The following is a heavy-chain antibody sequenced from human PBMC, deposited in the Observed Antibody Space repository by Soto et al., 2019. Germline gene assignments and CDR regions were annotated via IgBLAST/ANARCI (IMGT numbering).Heavy chain of an antibody. CDR1: GGSISGSIYH. CDR2: IYYSGST. V-gene: IGHV4-39*01. Sequence: SETLSLTCTVSGGSISGSIYHWGWIRQPPGKGLEWIGTIYYSGSTYYNPSLKSRVTMSVDTSKNQFSLKLSSVTAADTAVYYCARWRRYSGFDWGFDYWGQGTLVTVSS. J-gene: IGHJ4*02. D-gene: IGHD5-12*01. CDR3: ARWRRYSGFDWGFDY.